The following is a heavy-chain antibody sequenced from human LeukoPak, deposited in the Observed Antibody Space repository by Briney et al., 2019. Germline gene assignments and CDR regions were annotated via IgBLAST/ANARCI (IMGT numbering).Heavy chain of an antibody. CDR2: ISGYNGNT. V-gene: IGHV1-18*01. J-gene: IGHJ4*02. D-gene: IGHD3-22*01. CDR1: GYTFTSYG. CDR3: ARFYDKRGHDY. Sequence: GASVKVSCKASGYTFTSYGISWVRQAPGQGLEWMGWISGYNGNTNYAQKLQGRVTMATDTSTSTAYMELRSLRFDDTAVYYCARFYDKRGHDYWGQGSLVTVSS.